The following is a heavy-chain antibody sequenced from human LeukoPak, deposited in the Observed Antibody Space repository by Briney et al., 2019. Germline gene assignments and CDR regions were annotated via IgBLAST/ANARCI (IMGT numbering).Heavy chain of an antibody. CDR3: ARFGSGWYYFDY. D-gene: IGHD6-19*01. V-gene: IGHV4-34*01. J-gene: IGHJ4*02. CDR1: GGSFSGYY. CDR2: INHSGST. Sequence: PSETLSLTCAVYGGSFSGYYWSWIRQPPGKGLEWIGEINHSGSTNYNPSLKSRVTISVDTSKNQFSLKLTSVTAADTAVYYCARFGSGWYYFDYWGQGTLVTVSS.